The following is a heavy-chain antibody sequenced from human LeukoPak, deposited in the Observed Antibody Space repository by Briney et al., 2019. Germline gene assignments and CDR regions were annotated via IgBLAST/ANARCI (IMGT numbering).Heavy chain of an antibody. V-gene: IGHV3-23*01. CDR2: ISGSGGST. CDR3: ARDQGGYYYGSGSYYNVHFDY. J-gene: IGHJ4*02. Sequence: GGSLRLSCAASGFTFSSYAMSWVRQAPGKGLEWVSAISGSGGSTYYADSVKGRFTNSRDNSKNTLYLQMNSLRAEDTAVYYCARDQGGYYYGSGSYYNVHFDYWGQGTLVTVSS. D-gene: IGHD3-10*01. CDR1: GFTFSSYA.